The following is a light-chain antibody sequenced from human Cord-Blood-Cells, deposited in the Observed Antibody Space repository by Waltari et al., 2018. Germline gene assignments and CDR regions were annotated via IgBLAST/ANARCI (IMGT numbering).Light chain of an antibody. CDR3: QQSYSTPRT. CDR1: QSISSY. CDR2: AAS. J-gene: IGKJ2*01. V-gene: IGKV1-39*01. Sequence: DIQMTQSPSSLSASVGDRVTITCRASQSISSYLNWYQQKPGKAPKLLIYAASSLQSGVTSRFSGSGSGIDFTLTISSLQPEDFATYYCQQSYSTPRTFGQGTKLEIK.